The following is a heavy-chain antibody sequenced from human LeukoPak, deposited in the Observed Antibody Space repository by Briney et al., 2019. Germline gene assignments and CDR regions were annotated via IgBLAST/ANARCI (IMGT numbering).Heavy chain of an antibody. CDR1: GGSISSGTYY. J-gene: IGHJ4*02. CDR2: IYYSGST. V-gene: IGHV4-39*07. D-gene: IGHD2-15*01. Sequence: SETLSLTCTVSGGSISSGTYYWGWIRQPPGKGLEWIGSIYYSGSTYYNPSLKSRVTISVDTSKNQFSLKLSSVTAADTAVYYCARDAGGSAALGYWGQGTLVTVSS. CDR3: ARDAGGSAALGY.